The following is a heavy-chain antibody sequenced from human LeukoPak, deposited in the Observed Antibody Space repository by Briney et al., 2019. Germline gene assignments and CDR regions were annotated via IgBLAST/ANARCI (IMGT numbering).Heavy chain of an antibody. CDR3: AKDKRGDARGYFDY. V-gene: IGHV3-9*01. Sequence: PGGSLRLSCAASGFTFDDYAMHWVRQAPGKGLEWVSGISWNSGSIGYADSVKGRLTISRDNAKNSLYLQMNSLRAEDTALYYCAKDKRGDARGYFDYWGQGTLVTVSS. D-gene: IGHD2-2*01. CDR1: GFTFDDYA. CDR2: ISWNSGSI. J-gene: IGHJ4*02.